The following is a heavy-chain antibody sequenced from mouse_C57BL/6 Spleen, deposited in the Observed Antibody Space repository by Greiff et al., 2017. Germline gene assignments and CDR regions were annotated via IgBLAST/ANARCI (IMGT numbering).Heavy chain of an antibody. D-gene: IGHD1-1*01. CDR3: ARRRGDYYGSFDY. CDR1: GYSFTGYY. V-gene: IGHV1-42*01. Sequence: VQLQQSGPELVKPGASVKISCKASGYSFTGYYMNWVKQSPEKSLEWIGEINPSTGGTTYNQKFKAKATLTVDKSSSTAYMQLKSLTSEDSAVYYCARRRGDYYGSFDYWGQGTTLTVSS. J-gene: IGHJ2*01. CDR2: INPSTGGT.